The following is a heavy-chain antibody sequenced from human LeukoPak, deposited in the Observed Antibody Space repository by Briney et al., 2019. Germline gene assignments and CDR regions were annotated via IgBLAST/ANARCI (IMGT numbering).Heavy chain of an antibody. CDR2: IKQDGSAK. D-gene: IGHD3-10*01. V-gene: IGHV3-7*01. CDR3: ASFPKRGAFDY. CDR1: GFTFSSYW. Sequence: GGSLRLSCAASGFTFSSYWMSWVRQAPGKGLEWVASIKQDGSAKYYVDSVKSRFTISRDNAKNSVYLQMNSLRAEDTAVYYCASFPKRGAFDYRGQGTLVTVSS. J-gene: IGHJ4*02.